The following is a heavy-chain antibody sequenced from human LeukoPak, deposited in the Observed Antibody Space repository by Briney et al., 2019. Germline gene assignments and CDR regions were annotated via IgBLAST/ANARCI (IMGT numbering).Heavy chain of an antibody. V-gene: IGHV3-7*01. CDR2: IKEDGSEK. Sequence: GGSLRLSCSAFGFTLSHYWMTWVRQAPGKGLEWVASIKEDGSEKSYVDSVKGRFTISRDNAKNSLYLQMNSLGAEDTAVYYCVRGGGYTFDPWGQGILVTVSS. CDR1: GFTLSHYW. J-gene: IGHJ5*02. CDR3: VRGGGYTFDP. D-gene: IGHD3-16*01.